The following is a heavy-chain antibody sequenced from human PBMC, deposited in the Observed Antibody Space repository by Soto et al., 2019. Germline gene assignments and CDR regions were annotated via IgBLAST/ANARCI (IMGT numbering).Heavy chain of an antibody. CDR1: GGSFSGYY. Sequence: SETLSLTCAVYGGSFSGYYWSWIRQPPGKGLEWIGEINHSGSTNYNPSLKSRVTISVDTSKNKFSLKLSSVTAADTAVYYCARVVKYSSGWYSRVEYYYYGMDVWGQGNTVT. V-gene: IGHV4-34*01. J-gene: IGHJ6*02. D-gene: IGHD6-19*01. CDR3: ARVVKYSSGWYSRVEYYYYGMDV. CDR2: INHSGST.